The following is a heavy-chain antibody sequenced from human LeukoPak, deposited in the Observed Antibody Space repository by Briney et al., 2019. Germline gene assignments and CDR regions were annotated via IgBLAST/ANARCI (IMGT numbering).Heavy chain of an antibody. CDR2: IQQDGGEK. D-gene: IGHD3-22*01. Sequence: GGSLRLSCAASGFTFSNYWMSWVRQAPGKGLEWVANIQQDGGEKYYVDSVKGRFIISRDNAKNSLYLQMNSLRAEDTAVFYCARDRKDDSSGYYLFDNWGQGTLVTVSS. CDR1: GFTFSNYW. J-gene: IGHJ4*02. V-gene: IGHV3-7*01. CDR3: ARDRKDDSSGYYLFDN.